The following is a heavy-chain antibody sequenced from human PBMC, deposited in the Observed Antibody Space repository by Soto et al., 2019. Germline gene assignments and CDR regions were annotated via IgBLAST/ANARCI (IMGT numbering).Heavy chain of an antibody. CDR2: IIPIFGTA. D-gene: IGHD3-3*01. CDR3: ASRMGGITIVGVVNAFSIDV. Sequence: QVQLVQSGAEVKKPGSSVKVSCKASGGTFSSYAISWVRQAPGQGLEWMGGIIPIFGTANYAQKFQGRVTIPADECTGKSYMELSSLRPEDTAVYYCASRMGGITIVGVVNAFSIDVWGQATKVTVSS. V-gene: IGHV1-69*01. CDR1: GGTFSSYA. J-gene: IGHJ6*02.